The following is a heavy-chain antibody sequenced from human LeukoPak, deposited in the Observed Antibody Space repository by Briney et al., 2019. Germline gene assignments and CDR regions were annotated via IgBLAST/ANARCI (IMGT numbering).Heavy chain of an antibody. V-gene: IGHV4-39*01. CDR3: ASQPYYDILTGYSHFDY. D-gene: IGHD3-9*01. J-gene: IGHJ4*02. CDR1: GGSISSSSYY. CDR2: IHYSGST. Sequence: SETLSLTCIVTGGSISSSSYYWGWSRQPPGTGLECIGSIHYSGSTYYNPSLKSRVTISVDTSTNQFSLKLSSVTAADTAVYYCASQPYYDILTGYSHFDYWGQGTLVTVSS.